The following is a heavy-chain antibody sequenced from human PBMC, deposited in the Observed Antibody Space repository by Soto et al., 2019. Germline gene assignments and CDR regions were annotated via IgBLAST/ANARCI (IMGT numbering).Heavy chain of an antibody. J-gene: IGHJ5*02. D-gene: IGHD3-22*01. Sequence: EVQLVQSGAEVKKPGESLMISCKGSGYTFTNSWINWVRQMPGKGLEWMGRINPSDSYTNYSPSFQGHVTISADKSLSTAYLHWSSLKASDTAMYYCALPSDVGPSSGYHNWFDPWGQGTLVTVSS. CDR3: ALPSDVGPSSGYHNWFDP. CDR2: INPSDSYT. CDR1: GYTFTNSW. V-gene: IGHV5-10-1*03.